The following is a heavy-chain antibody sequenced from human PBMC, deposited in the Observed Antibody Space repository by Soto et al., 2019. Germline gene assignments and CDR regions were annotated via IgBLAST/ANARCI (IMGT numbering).Heavy chain of an antibody. Sequence: SVKVSCKASGGTFSSYAISWVRQAPGQGLEWMGGIIPIFGTANYAQKFQGRVTITADESTSTAYMELSSLRSEDTAFYYCARGGGSGWRDYYYGMDVWGQGTTVTVSS. D-gene: IGHD6-19*01. CDR3: ARGGGSGWRDYYYGMDV. J-gene: IGHJ6*02. CDR2: IIPIFGTA. V-gene: IGHV1-69*13. CDR1: GGTFSSYA.